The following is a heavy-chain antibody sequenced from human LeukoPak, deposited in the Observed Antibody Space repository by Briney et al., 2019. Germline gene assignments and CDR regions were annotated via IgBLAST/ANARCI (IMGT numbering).Heavy chain of an antibody. CDR1: GFTFHTYW. D-gene: IGHD1/OR15-1a*01. CDR2: IKEDGSEK. V-gene: IGHV3-7*03. Sequence: GGSLRLSCTASGFTFHTYWMSWVRQAPGKGLEWVANIKEDGSEKYCVDSVKGRFTISRDNAKTSLYLQMNSLRAEDTAVYYCARDGYGNNYMDVWGKGTTVTVSS. J-gene: IGHJ6*03. CDR3: ARDGYGNNYMDV.